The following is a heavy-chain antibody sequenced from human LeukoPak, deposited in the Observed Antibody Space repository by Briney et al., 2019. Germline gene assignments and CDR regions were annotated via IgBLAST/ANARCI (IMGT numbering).Heavy chain of an antibody. CDR3: ARAEYSYGFLPFDY. CDR1: GGSISSYY. V-gene: IGHV4-59*01. J-gene: IGHJ4*02. Sequence: SETLSLTCTVSGGSISSYYWSWIRQPPGKGLEWIGYIYYSGSTNYNPSLKSRVTISVDTSKNQFSLKLSSVTAADTAVYYCARAEYSYGFLPFDYWGQGTLVTVSS. CDR2: IYYSGST. D-gene: IGHD5-18*01.